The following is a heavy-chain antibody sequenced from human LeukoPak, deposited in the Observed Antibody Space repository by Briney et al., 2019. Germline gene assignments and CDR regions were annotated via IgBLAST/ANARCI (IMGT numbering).Heavy chain of an antibody. Sequence: ASVKVSCKASGGTFSSYAISWVRQAPGQGLEWMGGIIPSFGTANYAQKFQGRVTITTDESTSTAYMELSSLRSEDTAVYYCAGANITMVRGVPIYYYYMDVWGKGTTVTVSS. J-gene: IGHJ6*03. CDR1: GGTFSSYA. CDR3: AGANITMVRGVPIYYYYMDV. CDR2: IIPSFGTA. V-gene: IGHV1-69*05. D-gene: IGHD3-10*01.